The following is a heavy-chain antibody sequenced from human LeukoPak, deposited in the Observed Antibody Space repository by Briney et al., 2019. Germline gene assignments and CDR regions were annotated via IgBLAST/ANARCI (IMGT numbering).Heavy chain of an antibody. D-gene: IGHD1-26*01. V-gene: IGHV4-39*01. CDR1: GGSISSSSYF. CDR3: ARLGYSGSYYVGYYFDY. CDR2: IYYSGST. Sequence: SETLSLTCTVPGGSISSSSYFWGWIRQPPGKGLEWIGSIYYSGSTYYNPSLKSRVTISVDTSKNQFSLKLSSVTAADTAVYYCARLGYSGSYYVGYYFDYWGQGTLVTVSS. J-gene: IGHJ4*02.